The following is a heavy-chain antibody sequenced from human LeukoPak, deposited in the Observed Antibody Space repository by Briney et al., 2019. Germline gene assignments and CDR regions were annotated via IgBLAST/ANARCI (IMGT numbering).Heavy chain of an antibody. CDR2: ISYGGNT. CDR3: ARAPVATPSEFDY. Sequence: SETLSLTCAVSGDSISSGGYWWSWIRQHPGTGPGWIGYISYGGNTYYNPSLKSRVAISADTPKNQFSLKLSSTTAADTAVYYCARAPVATPSEFDYWGQGTLVTVSS. CDR1: GDSISSGGYW. V-gene: IGHV4-31*11. D-gene: IGHD5-12*01. J-gene: IGHJ4*02.